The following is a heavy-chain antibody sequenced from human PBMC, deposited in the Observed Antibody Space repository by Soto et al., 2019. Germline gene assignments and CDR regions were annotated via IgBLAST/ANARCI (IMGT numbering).Heavy chain of an antibody. J-gene: IGHJ6*02. D-gene: IGHD6-6*01. CDR3: ARNESSNIYGMDV. CDR2: ISSSSFSI. CDR1: GFPFSSYS. Sequence: PEGSLILSCASSGFPFSSYSMNWVRQAPGKGLEWVSSISSSSFSINYADSVKGRFSISRDNAQNSLHLQMNNLRAEDTAVYYCARNESSNIYGMDVWGQGTTVTV. V-gene: IGHV3-21*01.